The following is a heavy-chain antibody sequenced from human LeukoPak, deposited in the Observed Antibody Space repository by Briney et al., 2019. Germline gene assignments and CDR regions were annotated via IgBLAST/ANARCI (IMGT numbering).Heavy chain of an antibody. CDR1: GYTFTSYG. Sequence: ASVKVSCKASGYTFTSYGISWVRQAPGQGLEWMGWITPYNGNTNHAQRLRGRVTMTADTSTSTAYMELRSLRSDDTAVYYCARDGYNSGMDVWGQGTTVTVSS. V-gene: IGHV1-18*01. CDR2: ITPYNGNT. CDR3: ARDGYNSGMDV. J-gene: IGHJ6*02. D-gene: IGHD5-24*01.